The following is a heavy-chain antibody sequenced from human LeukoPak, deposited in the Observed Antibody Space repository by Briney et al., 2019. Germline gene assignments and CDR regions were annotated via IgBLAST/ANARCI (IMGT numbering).Heavy chain of an antibody. Sequence: PSETLSLTCAVSGGSISSSNWWSWVRQPPGKGLEWIGAIYHSGSTNYNPSLKSRVTISVDKSKNQFSLKLSSVTAADTAVYYCARVGANRTPYYYYYYMDVWGKGTTVTVSS. D-gene: IGHD3-16*01. J-gene: IGHJ6*03. CDR3: ARVGANRTPYYYYYYMDV. V-gene: IGHV4-4*02. CDR1: GGSISSSNW. CDR2: IYHSGST.